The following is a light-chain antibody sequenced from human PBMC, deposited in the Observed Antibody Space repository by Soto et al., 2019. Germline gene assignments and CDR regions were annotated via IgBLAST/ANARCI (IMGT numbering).Light chain of an antibody. CDR3: QTWGTGIVV. CDR1: SGHSSYA. V-gene: IGLV4-69*01. CDR2: LNSDGSH. J-gene: IGLJ2*01. Sequence: QTVVTQSPSASASLGASVKLTCTLSSGHSSYAIAWHQQQPEKGPRYLMKLNSDGSHSKGDGIPDRFSGSSSGAERYLTISSLQSEEEADYYCQTWGTGIVVFGGGTKVTVL.